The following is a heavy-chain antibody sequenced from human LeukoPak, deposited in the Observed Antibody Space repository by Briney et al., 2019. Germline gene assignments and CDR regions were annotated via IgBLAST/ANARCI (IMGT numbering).Heavy chain of an antibody. CDR2: IRYDGSNK. CDR3: AKEHREYYYGSGSYPALDY. Sequence: GGSLRLSCAASGFTFSSYGMHWVRQAPGKGLEWVAFIRYDGSNKYYADSVKGRFTISRDNSKNTLYLQMNSLRAEDTAVYYCAKEHREYYYGSGSYPALDYWGQGTLVTVSS. J-gene: IGHJ4*02. V-gene: IGHV3-30*02. D-gene: IGHD3-10*01. CDR1: GFTFSSYG.